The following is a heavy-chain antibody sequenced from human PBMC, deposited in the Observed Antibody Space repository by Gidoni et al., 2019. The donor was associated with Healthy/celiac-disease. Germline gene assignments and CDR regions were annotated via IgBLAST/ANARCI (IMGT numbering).Heavy chain of an antibody. CDR3: AKDFYYYDSSGYYC. D-gene: IGHD3-22*01. CDR2: ISGSGGST. J-gene: IGHJ4*02. CDR1: GFTFSSYA. Sequence: EVQPLESGGGLVQPGGPLRPSCAASGFTFSSYAMSWVRQAPGKGLEWVSAISGSGGSTYYADSVKGRFTISRDNSKNTLYLQMNSLRAEDTAVYYCAKDFYYYDSSGYYCWGQGTLVTVSS. V-gene: IGHV3-23*01.